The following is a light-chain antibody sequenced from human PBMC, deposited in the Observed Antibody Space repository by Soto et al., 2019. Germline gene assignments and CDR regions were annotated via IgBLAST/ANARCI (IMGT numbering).Light chain of an antibody. Sequence: QSALTQPASVSGSPGQSIAISCTGTSSDIGSYHYVSWYQHHPGKAPKLIIYEVSNRPSGVSDHFSGSKSGNTASLTISGLQAEDEADYYCSSYASSSTLVFGGGTKVTVL. CDR2: EVS. J-gene: IGLJ2*01. V-gene: IGLV2-14*01. CDR1: SSDIGSYHY. CDR3: SSYASSSTLV.